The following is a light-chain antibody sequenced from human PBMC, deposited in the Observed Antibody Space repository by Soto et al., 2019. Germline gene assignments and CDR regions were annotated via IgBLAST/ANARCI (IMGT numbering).Light chain of an antibody. CDR2: LNSDGSH. CDR1: SGHSSYA. CDR3: QTWGTGNVV. Sequence: QSVLTQSPSASASLGASVKLTCTLSSGHSSYAIAWHQQQPEKGPRYLMKLNSDGSHSKGDGIPDRFSGSSSGAERYLTISRLQSEDAADYYCQTWGTGNVVFGGGTKLTVL. V-gene: IGLV4-69*01. J-gene: IGLJ2*01.